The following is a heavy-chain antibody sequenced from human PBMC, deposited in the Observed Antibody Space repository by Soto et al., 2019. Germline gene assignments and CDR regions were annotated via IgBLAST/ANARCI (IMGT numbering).Heavy chain of an antibody. CDR1: GFTFSDYY. CDR2: ISTSGSTI. CDR3: ARVSPPPDY. J-gene: IGHJ4*02. V-gene: IGHV3-11*01. Sequence: GGALRLSCAASGFTFSDYYMSWIRQAPGKGLEWVSYISTSGSTITYADSVKSRFTISRDNAKNSLYLQMNGLRAEDTAVYYCARVSPPPDYWGQGTLVTVSS.